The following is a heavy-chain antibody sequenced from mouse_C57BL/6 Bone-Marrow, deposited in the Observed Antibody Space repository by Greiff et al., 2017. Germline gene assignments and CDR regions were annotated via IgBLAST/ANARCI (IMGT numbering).Heavy chain of an antibody. J-gene: IGHJ2*01. Sequence: EVMLVESGGGLVKPGGSLKLSCAASGFTFSSYAMSWVRQTPEKRLEWVATISDGGSYTYYPDNVKGRFTISRDNAKNNLYLQMSHLKSEDTAMYYCARDWLLPLDYGGQGTTLTVSS. D-gene: IGHD2-3*01. CDR2: ISDGGSYT. CDR1: GFTFSSYA. V-gene: IGHV5-4*01. CDR3: ARDWLLPLDY.